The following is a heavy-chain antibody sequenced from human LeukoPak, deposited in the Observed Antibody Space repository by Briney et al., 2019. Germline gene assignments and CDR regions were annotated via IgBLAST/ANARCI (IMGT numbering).Heavy chain of an antibody. CDR3: ARQQRDYGDYSLSFDY. J-gene: IGHJ4*02. D-gene: IGHD4-17*01. CDR2: IYYSGST. V-gene: IGHV4-31*03. Sequence: PSETLSLTCTVSGGSISSGGYYWSWIRQHPGKGLEWIGYIYYSGSTYYNPSLKSRVTISVDTSKNQFSLKLSSVTAADTAVYYCARQQRDYGDYSLSFDYWGQGTLVTVSS. CDR1: GGSISSGGYY.